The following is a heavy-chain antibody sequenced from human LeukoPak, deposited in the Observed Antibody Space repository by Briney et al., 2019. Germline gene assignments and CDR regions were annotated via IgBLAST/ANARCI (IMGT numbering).Heavy chain of an antibody. J-gene: IGHJ4*02. CDR3: AKAPVGANYYDSSGYFDN. V-gene: IGHV3-23*01. Sequence: GGSLRLSCAASGFTFSSYAMSWVRQAPGKGLEWVSRISGSGGSTHYADSVKGRFTISRDNSKNTLYLQMNSLRADDTAVYYCAKAPVGANYYDSSGYFDNWGQGTLVTVSS. CDR2: ISGSGGST. CDR1: GFTFSSYA. D-gene: IGHD3-22*01.